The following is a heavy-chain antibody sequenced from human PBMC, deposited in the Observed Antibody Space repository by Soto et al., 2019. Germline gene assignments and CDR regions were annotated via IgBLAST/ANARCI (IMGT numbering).Heavy chain of an antibody. CDR2: IYWDDDK. CDR3: AHIVVAGLGYYFDY. V-gene: IGHV2-5*02. J-gene: IGHJ4*02. Sequence: QITLKESGPTLVKPTQTLTLTCTFSGFSLSSTRMAVGWIRQPPGKALEWLALIYWDDDKRYSPFLKSRLTIPKHTPXNQVVLTMSNMDPVDTARYYCAHIVVAGLGYYFDYWGQGTLVTVSS. D-gene: IGHD6-19*01. CDR1: GFSLSSTRMA.